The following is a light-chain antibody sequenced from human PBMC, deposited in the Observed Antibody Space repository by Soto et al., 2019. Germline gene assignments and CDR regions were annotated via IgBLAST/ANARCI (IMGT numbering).Light chain of an antibody. J-gene: IGKJ1*01. Sequence: ERFLTQSPAPPSLYPGERTTLICRASQTVGSYLAWFRQTPGQTPRLLIYDTSIRATGVPARFSGSGSGTDFTLTISSLEAEDFAIYYCQQRIDWPPPFGQGTNVDIK. CDR3: QQRIDWPPP. CDR1: QTVGSY. V-gene: IGKV3-11*01. CDR2: DTS.